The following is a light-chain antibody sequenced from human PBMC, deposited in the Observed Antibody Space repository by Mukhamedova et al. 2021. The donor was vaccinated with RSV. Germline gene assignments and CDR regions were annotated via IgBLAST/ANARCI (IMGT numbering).Light chain of an antibody. Sequence: WYQRRVHGKAPKLLIYTASSLYTGVPSRFRGGGSGTDFTLTISSLQPEEFATYHCQQSYNEPFTFGGGTKVEVK. V-gene: IGKV1-39*01. CDR3: QQSYNEPFT. CDR2: TAS. J-gene: IGKJ4*01.